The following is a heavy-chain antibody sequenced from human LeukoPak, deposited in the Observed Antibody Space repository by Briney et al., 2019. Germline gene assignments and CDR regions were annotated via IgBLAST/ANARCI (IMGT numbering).Heavy chain of an antibody. CDR2: VYSGGTT. CDR3: ARYPDFYYAMDV. J-gene: IGHJ6*02. D-gene: IGHD3-16*02. Sequence: GGSLRLSCAASGFTFSSYAMNWVRQAPGKGLEWVSVVYSGGTTYYADSVKGRFTISRDISKNTLYLQMNSLRGEDTAIYYCARYPDFYYAMDVWGQGTTVTVSS. CDR1: GFTFSSYA. V-gene: IGHV3-23*03.